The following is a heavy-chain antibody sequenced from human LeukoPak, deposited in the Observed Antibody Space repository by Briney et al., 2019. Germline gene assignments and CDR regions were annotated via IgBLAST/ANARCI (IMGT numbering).Heavy chain of an antibody. D-gene: IGHD6-6*01. CDR1: GFSLSTSGMC. V-gene: IGHV2-70*11. CDR3: ARLSSVDYYFDY. Sequence: SGPTLVNPTQTPTLTCTFSGFSLSTSGMCVSWIRQPPGKALEWLARIDWDDDKYYSTSLKTRLTISKDTSKNQVVLTMTNMDPVDTATYYCARLSSVDYYFDYWGQGTLVTVSS. CDR2: IDWDDDK. J-gene: IGHJ4*02.